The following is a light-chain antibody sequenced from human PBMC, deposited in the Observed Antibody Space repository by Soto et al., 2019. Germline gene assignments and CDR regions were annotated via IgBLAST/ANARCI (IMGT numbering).Light chain of an antibody. CDR1: QSVSSS. V-gene: IGKV3-15*01. CDR3: QQYNNWPLT. CDR2: GAS. Sequence: EIVLTQSPATLSLSPGERATLSCGASQSVSSSFLAWYQQKPGQAPRLLIYGASTRATGIPARFSGSGSGTEFTLTISSLQSEDFAVYYCQQYNNWPLTFGAGTKVDIK. J-gene: IGKJ4*01.